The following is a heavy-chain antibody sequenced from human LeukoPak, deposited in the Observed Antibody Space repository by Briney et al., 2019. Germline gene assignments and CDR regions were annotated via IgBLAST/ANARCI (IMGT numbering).Heavy chain of an antibody. J-gene: IGHJ4*02. CDR2: IYYSGCT. V-gene: IGHV4-59*08. CDR1: GGSISSYY. Sequence: PSEALSLTCPVSGGSISSYYWSWIRQPPWKGLEGIGYIYYSGCTNYNPSLKSRVTISVDTFKNQFSLKLSSVTAADTAVYYCARHRPSYGDYYFDYWGQGTLVTVSS. D-gene: IGHD4-17*01. CDR3: ARHRPSYGDYYFDY.